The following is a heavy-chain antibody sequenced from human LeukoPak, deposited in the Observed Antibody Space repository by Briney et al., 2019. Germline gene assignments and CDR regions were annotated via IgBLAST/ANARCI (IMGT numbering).Heavy chain of an antibody. V-gene: IGHV4-34*01. CDR3: ARNSSAYLHS. J-gene: IGHJ4*02. CDR2: INHSGST. Sequence: SETLSLTCAVYGESFSVYYWSWSWIRQPPGKGLEWIGEINHSGSTNYNPSLKSRVTISVDASKNQFSLKLNSVTAADTAVYYCARNSSAYLHSWGQGTLVTDSS. CDR1: GESFSVYY. D-gene: IGHD3-22*01.